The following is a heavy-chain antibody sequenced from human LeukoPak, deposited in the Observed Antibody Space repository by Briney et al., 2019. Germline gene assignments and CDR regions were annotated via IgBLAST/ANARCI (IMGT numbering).Heavy chain of an antibody. CDR2: ISSSSSFK. CDR1: GFTFSSYS. J-gene: IGHJ6*04. CDR3: ARVVAAAEAEGYYYYGMDV. D-gene: IGHD6-13*01. V-gene: IGHV3-21*01. Sequence: GGSLRLSCAASGFTFSSYSMSWVRQAPGKGLEWVSSISSSSSFKNNADSVKGRFTISRDNAKNSLYLQMNSLRAEDTAVYYCARVVAAAEAEGYYYYGMDVWGKGTTVTVSS.